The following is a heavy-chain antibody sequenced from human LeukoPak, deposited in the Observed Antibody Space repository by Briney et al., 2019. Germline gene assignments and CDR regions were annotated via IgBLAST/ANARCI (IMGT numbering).Heavy chain of an antibody. CDR2: ISYDGSNK. CDR1: GGSISSSS. J-gene: IGHJ4*02. CDR3: ARERGSSTSRPYDY. V-gene: IGHV3-30-3*01. D-gene: IGHD2-2*01. Sequence: LSLTCTVSGGSISSSSYYWGWIRQPPGKGLEWVAVISYDGSNKYYADSVKGRFTISRDNSKNTLYLQMNSLRAEDTAVYYCARERGSSTSRPYDYWGQGTLVTVSS.